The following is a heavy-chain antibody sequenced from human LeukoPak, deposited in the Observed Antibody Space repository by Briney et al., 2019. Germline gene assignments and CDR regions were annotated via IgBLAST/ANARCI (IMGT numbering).Heavy chain of an antibody. CDR1: GYSFTSYW. CDR3: ARQTADYYYMDV. J-gene: IGHJ6*03. CDR2: IYPGDSDT. V-gene: IGHV5-51*01. Sequence: GESLKISCKGSGYSFTSYWIGWVCQMPGKGLEWMGIIYPGDSDTSYSPSFQGQVTISADKSISTAYLQWSSLSASDTAMHYCARQTADYYYMDVWRKGTTVTVSS.